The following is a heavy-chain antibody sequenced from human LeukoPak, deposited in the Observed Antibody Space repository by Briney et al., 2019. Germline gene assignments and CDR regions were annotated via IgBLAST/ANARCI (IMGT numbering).Heavy chain of an antibody. CDR3: ATGVAGTNFFDY. V-gene: IGHV1-24*01. CDR2: FDPEDGET. CDR1: GYTLTELS. D-gene: IGHD6-19*01. J-gene: IGHJ4*02. Sequence: ASVRVSCKVSGYTLTELSMHRVRQAPGKGLEWMGGFDPEDGETIYAQKFQGRVTMTEDTSTDTAYMELSSLRSEDTAVYYCATGVAGTNFFDYWGQGTLVTVSS.